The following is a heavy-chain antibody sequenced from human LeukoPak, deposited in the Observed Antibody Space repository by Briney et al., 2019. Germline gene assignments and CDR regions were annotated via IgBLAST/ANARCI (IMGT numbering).Heavy chain of an antibody. J-gene: IGHJ4*02. D-gene: IGHD2-2*01. CDR1: GFTFSSYG. CDR2: IWYDGSNK. Sequence: VGSLRLSCAASGFTFSSYGTHWVRQAPGKGLEWLAVIWYDGSNKYYADSVKGRFTISRDNSKNTLYLQMNSLRSEDTAVYYCAKDARSSTSCYANWGQGTLVTVSS. V-gene: IGHV3-33*06. CDR3: AKDARSSTSCYAN.